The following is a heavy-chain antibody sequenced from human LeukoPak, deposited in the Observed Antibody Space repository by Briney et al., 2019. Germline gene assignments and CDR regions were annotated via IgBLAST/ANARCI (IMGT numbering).Heavy chain of an antibody. J-gene: IGHJ4*02. CDR2: IVVGSGNT. Sequence: ASVKVSCKASVFTFTSSAVQWVRQARGQRLEWIGWIVVGSGNTNYAQKFQERVTITRDMSTSTAYMELSSLRSEDTAVYYCAADRSSGWYGGYFDYWGQGTLVTVSS. CDR3: AADRSSGWYGGYFDY. V-gene: IGHV1-58*01. D-gene: IGHD6-19*01. CDR1: VFTFTSSA.